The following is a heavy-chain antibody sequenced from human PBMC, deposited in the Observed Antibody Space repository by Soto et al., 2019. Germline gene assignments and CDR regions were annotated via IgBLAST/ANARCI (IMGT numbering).Heavy chain of an antibody. CDR2: IKSKTDGETK. Sequence: GGSLRLSCTASGFTFGDYAMSWVRQAPGKGLEWVGLIKSKTDGETKDYIAPVKGRFTFSRDDSTNTVYLQMNSLKIEDTAVYFCTTGMGYYFDLWGRGTLVTVSS. CDR1: GFTFGDYA. CDR3: TTGMGYYFDL. J-gene: IGHJ2*01. D-gene: IGHD5-12*01. V-gene: IGHV3-15*01.